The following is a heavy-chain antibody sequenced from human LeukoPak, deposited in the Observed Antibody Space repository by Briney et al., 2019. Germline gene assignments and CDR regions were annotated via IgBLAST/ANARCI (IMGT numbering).Heavy chain of an antibody. CDR2: ISYDGSNK. CDR3: ARGAGHDLLDLLTGPPFDY. D-gene: IGHD3-9*01. J-gene: IGHJ4*02. V-gene: IGHV3-30-3*01. CDR1: GFTFSSYA. Sequence: GRSLRLSCAASGFTFSSYAMHWVRQAPGKGLEWVAVISYDGSNKYYADSVKGRFTISRDNSKNTLYLQMNGLRAEDTAVYYCARGAGHDLLDLLTGPPFDYWGQGTLVTVSS.